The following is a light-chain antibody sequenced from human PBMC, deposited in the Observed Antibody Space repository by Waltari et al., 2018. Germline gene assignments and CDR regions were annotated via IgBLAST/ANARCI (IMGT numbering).Light chain of an antibody. CDR2: TNT. CDR1: GPNIRPGYG. Sequence: SVLTQPPSVSGAPAHGVPLSCTGGGPNIRPGYGAPWYQQFPGTAPKLLIFTNTNRPSGVPDRFAGSRSGASASLAITGLQAEDEGYYYCQSFDTNLSVIFGGGTKLTVL. CDR3: QSFDTNLSVI. J-gene: IGLJ2*01. V-gene: IGLV1-40*01.